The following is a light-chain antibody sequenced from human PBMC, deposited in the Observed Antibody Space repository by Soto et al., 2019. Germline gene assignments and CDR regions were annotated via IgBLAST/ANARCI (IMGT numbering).Light chain of an antibody. Sequence: EMTQSPARRAVSPGERVTLSFRASESVSSNLAWYQQRPGQAPRLLIYGASTRATDTPVRFRGSGSGTEFTLTISSLQSEDFAVYYCQQYNNWPPSIIFGQGTRLEIK. J-gene: IGKJ5*01. CDR2: GAS. CDR1: ESVSSN. V-gene: IGKV3-15*01. CDR3: QQYNNWPPSII.